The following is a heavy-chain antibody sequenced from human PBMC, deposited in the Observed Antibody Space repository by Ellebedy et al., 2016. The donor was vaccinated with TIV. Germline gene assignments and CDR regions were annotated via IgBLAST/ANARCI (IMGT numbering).Heavy chain of an antibody. J-gene: IGHJ5*02. V-gene: IGHV1-18*04. D-gene: IGHD3-9*01. Sequence: AASVKVSCKASGYTFAPYGVHWVRQAPGQGLEWLGRIIPLTNNTNCGDSLQGRAILTADTSTATAYLDLMNLTFNDTAVYYCARDTGRLFDWLSWGQGTLVTVSP. CDR2: IIPLTNNT. CDR3: ARDTGRLFDWLS. CDR1: GYTFAPYG.